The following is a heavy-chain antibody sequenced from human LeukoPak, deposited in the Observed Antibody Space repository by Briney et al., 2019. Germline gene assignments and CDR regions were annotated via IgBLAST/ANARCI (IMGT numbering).Heavy chain of an antibody. CDR2: INPSGGST. D-gene: IGHD4-17*01. CDR1: VYTFTICY. J-gene: IGHJ4*02. CDR3: ARDMTTVTTPDY. Sequence: GASVTVSFTSSVYTFTICYMHWVRQAPGQGLEWMGIINPSGGSTSYAQKFQGRVTMTRDTSTSTVYMELSSLRSEDTAVYYCARDMTTVTTPDYWGQGTLVTVSS. V-gene: IGHV1-46*01.